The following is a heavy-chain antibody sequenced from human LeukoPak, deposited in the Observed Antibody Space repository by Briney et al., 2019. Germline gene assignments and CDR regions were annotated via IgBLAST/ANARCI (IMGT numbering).Heavy chain of an antibody. CDR3: ASSGYSSAWRYFDY. CDR2: IYTSGST. D-gene: IGHD6-19*01. V-gene: IGHV4-4*07. J-gene: IGHJ4*02. Sequence: SETLSLTCTVSGGSISSYYWSWIRQPAGKGLEWIGRIYTSGSTNYNPSLKSRVTMSVDTSKNQFSLKLSSVTAADTAVYYCASSGYSSAWRYFDYWGQGTLVTVSS. CDR1: GGSISSYY.